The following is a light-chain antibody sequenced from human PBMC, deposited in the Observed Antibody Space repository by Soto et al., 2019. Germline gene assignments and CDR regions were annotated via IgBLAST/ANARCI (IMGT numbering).Light chain of an antibody. V-gene: IGKV3-11*01. J-gene: IGKJ4*01. Sequence: EIVLTQSPATLSSSPGERATLSCRASQSIGNYLAWYQQKPGQAPRLLIFDASNRASGIPTRFSGSGSGTDFTLTINSLEPEDFAVYYCQQRSDWLTFGGGTKVEIK. CDR1: QSIGNY. CDR3: QQRSDWLT. CDR2: DAS.